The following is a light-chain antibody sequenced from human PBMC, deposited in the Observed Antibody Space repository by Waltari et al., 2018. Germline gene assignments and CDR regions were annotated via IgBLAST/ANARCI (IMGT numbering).Light chain of an antibody. CDR1: QSVSANY. CDR3: QQYGSPVRT. CDR2: GAA. J-gene: IGKJ1*01. Sequence: EIVLTPSPGTLSLSPGERHTLPCRASQSVSANYFAWYQQKPGQASRLLLYGAAPRATGIPDRFSGSGSGADFTLTISRVEPEDFAVYYCQQYGSPVRTFGQGTKVEIK. V-gene: IGKV3-20*01.